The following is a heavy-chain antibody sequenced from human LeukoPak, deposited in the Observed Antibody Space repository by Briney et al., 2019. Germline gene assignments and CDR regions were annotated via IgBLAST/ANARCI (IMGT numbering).Heavy chain of an antibody. J-gene: IGHJ6*03. CDR2: ISSSSSYI. D-gene: IGHD5-18*01. CDR1: GFTFSSYG. CDR3: ARDAGVDTAMEGYYYMDV. V-gene: IGHV3-21*01. Sequence: GGSLRLSCAASGFTFSSYGMNWVRQAPGKGLEWVSSISSSSSYIYYADSVKGRFTISRDNAKNSLYLQMNSLRAEDTAVYYCARDAGVDTAMEGYYYMDVWGKGTTVTVSS.